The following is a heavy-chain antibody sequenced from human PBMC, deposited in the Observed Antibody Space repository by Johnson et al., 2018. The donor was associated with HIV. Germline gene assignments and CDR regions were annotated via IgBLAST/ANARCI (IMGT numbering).Heavy chain of an antibody. J-gene: IGHJ3*02. D-gene: IGHD5-18*01. CDR2: IYSGDNT. Sequence: VQLVESGGYVVRPGGSLRLSCAASGFTFDDYDMTWVRQAPGKGLEWVSLIYSGDNTKYADSVTGRFIISRDNSKNTLFLQMNSLRPKDTAVYFCARVSLAYSYGYDAFDIWGRGTMVTVSS. V-gene: IGHV3-66*02. CDR1: GFTFDDYD. CDR3: ARVSLAYSYGYDAFDI.